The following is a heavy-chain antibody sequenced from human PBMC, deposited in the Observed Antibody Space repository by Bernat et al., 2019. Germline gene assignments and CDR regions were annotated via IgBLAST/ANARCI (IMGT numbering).Heavy chain of an antibody. CDR1: GFTFSSYG. J-gene: IGHJ4*02. CDR3: AKDTQLRYFDWLSPYRQEIVGHFDY. Sequence: QVQLVESGGGVVQPGRSLRLSCAASGFTFSSYGMHWVRQAPGKGLEWVAVISYDGSNKYYADSVKGRFTISRDNSKNTLYLQMNSLRAEDTAVYYCAKDTQLRYFDWLSPYRQEIVGHFDYWGQGTLVTVSS. V-gene: IGHV3-30*18. D-gene: IGHD3-9*01. CDR2: ISYDGSNK.